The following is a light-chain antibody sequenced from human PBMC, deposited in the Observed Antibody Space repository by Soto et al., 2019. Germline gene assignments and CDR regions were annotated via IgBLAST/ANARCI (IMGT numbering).Light chain of an antibody. CDR1: HGISSA. CDR3: QQYNNWPPTPNT. V-gene: IGKV1D-13*01. CDR2: DAS. Sequence: AIQLTQSPSSLSASVGDSVTITCRASHGISSALAWYQQTPGRAPKLLIYDASTLASGVPSRFSGSRSGTEFTLTISSLQSEDFAVYYCQQYNNWPPTPNTFGQGTKVDIK. J-gene: IGKJ1*01.